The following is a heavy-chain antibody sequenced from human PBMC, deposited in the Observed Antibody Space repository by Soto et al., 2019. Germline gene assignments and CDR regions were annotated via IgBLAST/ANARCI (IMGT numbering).Heavy chain of an antibody. D-gene: IGHD3-9*01. CDR3: ARDREDYDILPGDYYYGMDV. CDR1: GGTFSSYA. CDR2: IIPIFGTA. J-gene: IGHJ6*02. V-gene: IGHV1-69*13. Sequence: GASVKVSCKASGGTFSSYAISWVRQAPGQGLEWMGGIIPIFGTANYAQKFQGRVTITADESTSTAYMELSSLRSEDTAVYYCARDREDYDILPGDYYYGMDVSGQGTTVTVSS.